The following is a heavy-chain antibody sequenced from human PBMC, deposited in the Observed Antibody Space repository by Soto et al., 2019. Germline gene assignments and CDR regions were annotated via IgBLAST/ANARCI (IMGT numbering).Heavy chain of an antibody. CDR1: GYSFSSYW. CDR3: ARPHVAARRGYYYYGMDV. V-gene: IGHV5-51*01. CDR2: IYPDDSDT. J-gene: IGHJ6*02. Sequence: GESLKISCKVSGYSFSSYWIGWVRQMPGKGLEWMGIIYPDDSDTRYSPSFQGQVTISADKSINTAYLQWSSLKASDTAMYYCARPHVAARRGYYYYGMDVWGQGTTVTVSS. D-gene: IGHD6-6*01.